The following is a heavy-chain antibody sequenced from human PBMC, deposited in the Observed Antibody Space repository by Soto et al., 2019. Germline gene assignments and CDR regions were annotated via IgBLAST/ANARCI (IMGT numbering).Heavy chain of an antibody. CDR2: IKSKTDGGTT. D-gene: IGHD2-8*01. Sequence: PGGSLRLSCAASGFTFSNAWMSWVRQAPGKGLEWVGRIKSKTDGGTTDYAAPVKGRFTISRDDSKNTLYLQMNSLKTEDTAVYYCTTDSGYCTNGVCFDYWGQGTLVTVSS. J-gene: IGHJ4*02. CDR1: GFTFSNAW. V-gene: IGHV3-15*01. CDR3: TTDSGYCTNGVCFDY.